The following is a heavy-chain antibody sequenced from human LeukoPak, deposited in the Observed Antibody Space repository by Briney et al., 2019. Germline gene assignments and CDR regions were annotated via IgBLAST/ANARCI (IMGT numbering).Heavy chain of an antibody. CDR3: ARGQGFWSGYYPPGEYYYGMDV. D-gene: IGHD3-3*01. V-gene: IGHV3-20*01. CDR2: INWNGGST. CDR1: KFIFSDYY. J-gene: IGHJ6*02. Sequence: GGSLRLSCAASKFIFSDYYMSWIRQAPGKGLEWVSGINWNGGSTGYADSVKGRFTISRDNAKNSLYLQMNSLRAEDTALYHCARGQGFWSGYYPPGEYYYGMDVWGQGTTVTVSS.